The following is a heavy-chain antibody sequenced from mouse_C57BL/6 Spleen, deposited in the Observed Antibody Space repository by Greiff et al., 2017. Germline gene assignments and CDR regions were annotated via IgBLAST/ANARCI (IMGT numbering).Heavy chain of an antibody. CDR2: IDPSDSET. CDR1: GYTFTSYW. Sequence: QIQLQQPGAELVRPGSSVKLSCKASGYTFTSYWMHWVKQRPIQGLEWIGNIDPSDSETHYNQKFKDKATLTVDKSSSTAYMQLSSLTSEDSAVYYCARPLYGGYFDYWGQGTTLTVSS. CDR3: ARPLYGGYFDY. J-gene: IGHJ2*01. D-gene: IGHD1-1*02. V-gene: IGHV1-52*01.